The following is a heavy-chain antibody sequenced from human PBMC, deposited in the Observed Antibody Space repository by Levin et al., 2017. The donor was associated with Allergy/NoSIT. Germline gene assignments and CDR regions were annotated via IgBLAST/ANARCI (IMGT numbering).Heavy chain of an antibody. J-gene: IGHJ4*02. Sequence: SCAASGFPFSSYSMSWVRQTPGKGLEWLAYISSSSQTIYYADSVRGRFSISRDNTKNSTYLHMDSLRADDTAVYYCARGQELWNPFDHWGQGALVTVSS. V-gene: IGHV3-48*04. CDR3: ARGQELWNPFDH. CDR1: GFPFSSYS. CDR2: ISSSSQTI. D-gene: IGHD7-27*01.